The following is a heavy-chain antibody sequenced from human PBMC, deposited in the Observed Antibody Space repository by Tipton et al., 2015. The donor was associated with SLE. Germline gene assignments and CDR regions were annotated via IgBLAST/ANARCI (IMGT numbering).Heavy chain of an antibody. D-gene: IGHD2-8*01. V-gene: IGHV4-39*07. CDR2: IYYSGST. CDR1: GGSISSSNYY. CDR3: ARGGASVLIRNCYFDY. J-gene: IGHJ4*01. Sequence: ELVKPSETLSLTCTVSGGSISSSNYYWGWIRQPPGKGLEWIGSIYYSGSTYYNPSLKSRVSISVDTSKNQFFLNLHSVTAADTAVYYCARGGASVLIRNCYFDYWGQGSLVTVSS.